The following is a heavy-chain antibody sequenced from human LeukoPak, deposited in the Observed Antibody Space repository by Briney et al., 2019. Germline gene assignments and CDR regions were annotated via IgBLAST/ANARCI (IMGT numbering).Heavy chain of an antibody. V-gene: IGHV4-30-4*01. J-gene: IGHJ2*01. D-gene: IGHD2-2*01. CDR2: IFYSGGA. CDR1: GGSISSGDYF. CDR3: ARGELGYCSSTSCYAGRYWSFDL. Sequence: SQTLSLTCTVSGGSISSGDYFWSWIRQPPGKGLEWIGYIFYSGGAYYNPSLRSRVSISLDTSKNQFSLRLSLVTAADTAVYSCARGELGYCSSTSCYAGRYWSFDLWGRGTLVTVSS.